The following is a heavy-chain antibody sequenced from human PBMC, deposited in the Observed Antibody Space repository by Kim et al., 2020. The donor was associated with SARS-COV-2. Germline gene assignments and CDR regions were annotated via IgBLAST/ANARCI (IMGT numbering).Heavy chain of an antibody. CDR3: ARPYYYDSSGYYDYYYYYGMDV. Sequence: GGSLRLSCAASGFTFSSYSMNWVRQAPGKGLEWVSSISSSSSYIYYADSVKGRFTISRDNAKNSLYLQMNSLRAEDTAVYYCARPYYYDSSGYYDYYYYYGMDVWGQGTTVTVSS. V-gene: IGHV3-21*01. J-gene: IGHJ6*02. D-gene: IGHD3-22*01. CDR1: GFTFSSYS. CDR2: ISSSSSYI.